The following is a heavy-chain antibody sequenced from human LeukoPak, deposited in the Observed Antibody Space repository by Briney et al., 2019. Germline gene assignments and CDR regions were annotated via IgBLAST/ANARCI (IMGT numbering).Heavy chain of an antibody. Sequence: PSETLSLTCTVSGGSISSGSYYWSWIRQPAGKGLEWIGRIYTSGSTNYNPSLKSRVTISVDTSKNQFSLKLSSVTAADTAVYYCARDGRDGYNEGYFDYWGQGTLVTVSS. J-gene: IGHJ4*02. V-gene: IGHV4-61*02. CDR3: ARDGRDGYNEGYFDY. CDR2: IYTSGST. D-gene: IGHD5-24*01. CDR1: GGSISSGSYY.